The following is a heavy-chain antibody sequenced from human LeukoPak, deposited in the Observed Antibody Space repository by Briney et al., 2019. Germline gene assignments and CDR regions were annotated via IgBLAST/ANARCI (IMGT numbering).Heavy chain of an antibody. V-gene: IGHV4-39*07. Sequence: SETLSLTCTVSGGSISSSSYYWGWIRQPPGKGLEWIGSIYYSGSTYYNPSLKSRVTISVDTSKNQFSLKLSSVTAADTAVYYCASHYSSGWTIYYFDYWGQGTLVTVSS. CDR3: ASHYSSGWTIYYFDY. D-gene: IGHD6-19*01. J-gene: IGHJ4*02. CDR1: GGSISSSSYY. CDR2: IYYSGST.